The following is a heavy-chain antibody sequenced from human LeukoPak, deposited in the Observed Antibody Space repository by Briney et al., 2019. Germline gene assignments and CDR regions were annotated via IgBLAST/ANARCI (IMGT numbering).Heavy chain of an antibody. CDR3: ARDTGTSPPDY. D-gene: IGHD2-8*02. V-gene: IGHV1-18*01. Sequence: ASVKVSCKASGYTFSTYGISWVRQAPGQGREWMGWISACSGNTNYAQKVQGRVTMTTDTSTSTAYMELRSLRSDDTAVYYCARDTGTSPPDYWGRGTLLTVSS. J-gene: IGHJ4*02. CDR2: ISACSGNT. CDR1: GYTFSTYG.